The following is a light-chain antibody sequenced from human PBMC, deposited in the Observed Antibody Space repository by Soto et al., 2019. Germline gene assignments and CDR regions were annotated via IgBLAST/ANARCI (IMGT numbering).Light chain of an antibody. CDR1: QNIDTF. Sequence: DIQMTQSPSSLSASVGDRVTITCRASQNIDTFLNWYQQKPGKAPKLLIYVASNLQSGVPSRFSGSGSGTDFTLTISSLQPEDFATYYCQQYNSYPPPLTFGGGTKVDIK. CDR3: QQYNSYPPPLT. V-gene: IGKV1-16*01. J-gene: IGKJ4*01. CDR2: VAS.